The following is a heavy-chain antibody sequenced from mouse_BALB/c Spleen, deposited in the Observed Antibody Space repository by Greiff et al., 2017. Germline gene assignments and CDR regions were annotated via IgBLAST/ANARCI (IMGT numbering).Heavy chain of an antibody. CDR1: GFTFSSFG. D-gene: IGHD2-4*01. CDR2: ISSGSSTI. CDR3: ARSLYYDYDGYAMDY. Sequence: EVQRVESGGGLVQPGGSRKLSCAASGFTFSSFGMHWVRQAPEKGLEWVAYISSGSSTIYYADTVKGRFTISRDNPKNTLFLQMTSLRSEDTAMYYCARSLYYDYDGYAMDYWGQGTSVTVSS. V-gene: IGHV5-17*02. J-gene: IGHJ4*01.